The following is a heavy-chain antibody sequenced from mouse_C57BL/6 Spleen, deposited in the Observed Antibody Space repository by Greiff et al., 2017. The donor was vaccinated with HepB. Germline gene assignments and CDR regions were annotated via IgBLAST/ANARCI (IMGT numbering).Heavy chain of an antibody. D-gene: IGHD1-1*01. CDR1: GYTFTSYW. V-gene: IGHV1-74*01. Sequence: QVQLKQPGAELVKPGASVKVSCKASGYTFTSYWMHWVKQRPGQGLEWIGRIHPSDSDTNYNQKFKGKATLTVDKSSSTAYMQLSSLTSEDSAVYYCAIEEDFITTVPGYFDYWGQGTTLTVSS. J-gene: IGHJ2*01. CDR2: IHPSDSDT. CDR3: AIEEDFITTVPGYFDY.